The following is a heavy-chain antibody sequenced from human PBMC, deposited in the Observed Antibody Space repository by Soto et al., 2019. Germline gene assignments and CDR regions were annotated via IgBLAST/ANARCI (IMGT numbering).Heavy chain of an antibody. CDR3: AVSSSSRDDWFDP. V-gene: IGHV3-30*03. D-gene: IGHD6-6*01. CDR2: ISYDGSNK. CDR1: GFTFSSYG. Sequence: GGSLRLSCAASGFTFSSYGMHWVRQAPGKGLEWVAVISYDGSNKYYADSVKGRFTISRDNSKNTLYLQMNSLRAEDTAVYYCAVSSSSRDDWFDPWGQGTLVTVSS. J-gene: IGHJ5*02.